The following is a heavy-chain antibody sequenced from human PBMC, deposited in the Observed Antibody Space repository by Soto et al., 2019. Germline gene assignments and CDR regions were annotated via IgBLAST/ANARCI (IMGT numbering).Heavy chain of an antibody. V-gene: IGHV4-59*01. J-gene: IGHJ6*02. CDR3: ATGLFVPDNYFYYGVDV. CDR2: IFYEGGT. D-gene: IGHD2-21*01. CDR1: GGSFGNYY. Sequence: QVQLQESRPGLVKPSETLSLACTVSGGSFGNYYWSWIRLPPGRGLEWIGNIFYEGGTNCNPTLKSLATTSIDTSKHKLDLRLSSVTAADSAVYYCATGLFVPDNYFYYGVDVWGHGTAVTISS.